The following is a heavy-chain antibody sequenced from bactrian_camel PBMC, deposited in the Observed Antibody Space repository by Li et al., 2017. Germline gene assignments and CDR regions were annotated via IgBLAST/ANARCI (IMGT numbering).Heavy chain of an antibody. Sequence: HVQLVESGGGSVQAGGSLKLSCVGSGYTLPLHMAWFRRLPGQGREGVAAIAADGRTNYADSVKGRFTISRDGAKNTVYLQMNMLKPEDTGVYYCAPAGRSYVDIKCRARLGQGTQVTVS. V-gene: IGHV3S53*01. D-gene: IGHD6*01. CDR1: GYTLPLH. CDR2: IAADGRT. J-gene: IGHJ4*01.